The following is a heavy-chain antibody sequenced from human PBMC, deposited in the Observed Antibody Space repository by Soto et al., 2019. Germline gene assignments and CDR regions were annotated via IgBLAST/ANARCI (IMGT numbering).Heavy chain of an antibody. Sequence: GGSLILSCAASGFTFSSYAMSWVRQAPGKWLEWVSAISVRGGSTYYADSVKFLFTISRDNSKNTLYLQMNSLRAEDTAVYYCAKVPASRGGSPDPFDYWGQGSLVTISS. CDR3: AKVPASRGGSPDPFDY. D-gene: IGHD6-19*01. CDR1: GFTFSSYA. J-gene: IGHJ4*02. V-gene: IGHV3-23*01. CDR2: ISVRGGST.